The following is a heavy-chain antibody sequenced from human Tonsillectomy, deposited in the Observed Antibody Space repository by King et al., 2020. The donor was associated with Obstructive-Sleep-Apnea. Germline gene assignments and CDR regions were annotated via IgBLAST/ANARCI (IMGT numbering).Heavy chain of an antibody. CDR1: GGSISSYY. J-gene: IGHJ4*02. Sequence: LQLQESGPGLVKPSETLSLTCTVSGGSISSYYWSWIRQPPGKGLEWIGYIYYSGSTNYNPSLKSRFTISVDTSKNQFSLKLSSVTAADTAVYYCARAGFGRLFDYWGQGTLVTVSS. CDR2: IYYSGST. D-gene: IGHD3-10*01. CDR3: ARAGFGRLFDY. V-gene: IGHV4-59*01.